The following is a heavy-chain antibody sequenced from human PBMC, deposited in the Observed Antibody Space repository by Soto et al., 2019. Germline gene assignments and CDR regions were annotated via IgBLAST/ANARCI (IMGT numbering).Heavy chain of an antibody. Sequence: PGGSLRLSCAASGFTFSSYAMSWVRQAPGKGLEWVSAISGSGGSTYYADSVKGRFTISRDNSKNTLYLQMNSLRAEDTAVYYCAKDGPPAYGDYDALHYWGQGTLVTVS. CDR2: ISGSGGST. CDR1: GFTFSSYA. V-gene: IGHV3-23*01. J-gene: IGHJ4*02. D-gene: IGHD4-17*01. CDR3: AKDGPPAYGDYDALHY.